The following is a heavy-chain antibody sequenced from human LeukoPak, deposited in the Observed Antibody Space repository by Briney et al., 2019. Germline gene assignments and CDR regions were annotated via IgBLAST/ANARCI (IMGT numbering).Heavy chain of an antibody. J-gene: IGHJ6*03. Sequence: SETLSLTCTVSGGSISSYYWSWIRQPPGKGLEWIGYIYYSGSTNYNPSLKSRVTISVDTSKNQFSLKLSSVTAADTAVYYCARAPDGYGDYFPTGYYYYYMDVWGKGTTVTVSS. CDR1: GGSISSYY. CDR2: IYYSGST. V-gene: IGHV4-59*01. CDR3: ARAPDGYGDYFPTGYYYYYMDV. D-gene: IGHD4-17*01.